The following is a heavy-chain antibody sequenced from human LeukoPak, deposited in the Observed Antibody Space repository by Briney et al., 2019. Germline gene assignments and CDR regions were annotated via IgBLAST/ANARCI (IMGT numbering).Heavy chain of an antibody. D-gene: IGHD6-6*01. CDR1: GFTFSSYA. J-gene: IGHJ4*02. V-gene: IGHV3-64*01. Sequence: GGSLRLSCAASGFTFSSYAMHWVRQAPGKGLEYVSAISSNGGSTYYANSVKGRFTISRDNSKNTLFLQMGSLRAEDMAVHYCARGGSIAARPIDYWGQGTLVTVSS. CDR3: ARGGSIAARPIDY. CDR2: ISSNGGST.